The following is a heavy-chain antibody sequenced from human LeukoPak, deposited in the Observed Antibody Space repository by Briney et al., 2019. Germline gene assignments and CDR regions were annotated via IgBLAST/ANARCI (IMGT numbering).Heavy chain of an antibody. D-gene: IGHD2-15*01. Sequence: PGGSLRLSCAASGFTFSDYYMSWVRQAPGKGLEWVSVIHSGGNTYYADSVKGRFTISRDNSKNTMYLQMNSLRAEDTAVYYCTRDLNSGGSCWGQGTLVIVSS. J-gene: IGHJ4*02. CDR2: IHSGGNT. V-gene: IGHV3-53*01. CDR1: GFTFSDYY. CDR3: TRDLNSGGSC.